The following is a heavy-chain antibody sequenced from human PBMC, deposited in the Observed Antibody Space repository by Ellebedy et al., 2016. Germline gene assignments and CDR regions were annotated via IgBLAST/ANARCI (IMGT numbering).Heavy chain of an antibody. CDR2: MYFSGST. J-gene: IGHJ4*02. D-gene: IGHD2/OR15-2a*01. CDR1: GGSMMSSPYY. V-gene: IGHV4-39*07. CDR3: ARDPYSNSWHWYFDG. Sequence: SETLSLTCSVSGGSMMSSPYYWAWIRQPPGKGLEWIGSMYFSGSTYHNPSLKSRVTISVDTSKNQFSLKLTSVTAADTAVYYCARDPYSNSWHWYFDGWGQGTLVTVSS.